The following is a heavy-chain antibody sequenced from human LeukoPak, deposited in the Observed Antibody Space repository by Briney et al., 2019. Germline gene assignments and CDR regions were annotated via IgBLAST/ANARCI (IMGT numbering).Heavy chain of an antibody. V-gene: IGHV3-21*01. J-gene: IGHJ6*04. D-gene: IGHD2-15*01. CDR1: GFTFSSYS. Sequence: GGSLRLSCAASGFTFSSYSMNWVRQAPGKGLEWVSSISSSSSYIYYADSVKGRFTISRDNAKNSLYLQMNSLRAEDTAVYYCARGDCSGGSYYYYYYGMDVWGKGTTVTVSS. CDR2: ISSSSSYI. CDR3: ARGDCSGGSYYYYYYGMDV.